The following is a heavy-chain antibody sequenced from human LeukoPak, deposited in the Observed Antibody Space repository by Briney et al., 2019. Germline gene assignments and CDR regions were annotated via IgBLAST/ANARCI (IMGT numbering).Heavy chain of an antibody. Sequence: GGSLRLSCAASGFTFSSYSMNWVRLTPGKGLEWVSSISSSSRHIYYADSLKGRFTISRDNAKNSLYLQMNSLRAEDTAVYYCAKDRYDSSEGWIDYWGQGTLVTVSS. CDR1: GFTFSSYS. D-gene: IGHD3-22*01. CDR3: AKDRYDSSEGWIDY. CDR2: ISSSSRHI. V-gene: IGHV3-21*01. J-gene: IGHJ4*02.